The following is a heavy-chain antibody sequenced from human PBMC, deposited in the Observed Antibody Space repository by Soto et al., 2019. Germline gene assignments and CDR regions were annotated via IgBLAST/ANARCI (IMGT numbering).Heavy chain of an antibody. V-gene: IGHV4-59*01. Sequence: PSETLSLTCSVSGGSIRVYYWTWIRQPPGKGLEWLGYIYYTGSTKYNPSLKSRVTISADTSNNQLFLKLSSATAADTAVYYCAREVSSYGSTYFDHWGQGTLVTVSS. J-gene: IGHJ4*02. CDR3: AREVSSYGSTYFDH. CDR2: IYYTGST. D-gene: IGHD5-18*01. CDR1: GGSIRVYY.